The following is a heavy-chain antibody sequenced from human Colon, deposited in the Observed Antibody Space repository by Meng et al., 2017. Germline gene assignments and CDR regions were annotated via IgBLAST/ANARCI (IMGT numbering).Heavy chain of an antibody. CDR2: ISAYNGNT. J-gene: IGHJ5*02. V-gene: IGHV1-18*01. Sequence: GQLVQSGVGEKKPGAAVNVSCKASGYTFTSYDISWVRQAPGQGLEWMGWISAYNGNTNYAQKLQGRVTMTTDTSTSTAYMELRSLRSDDTAVYYCAASSSSWYQNWFDPWGQGTLVTVSS. CDR3: AASSSSWYQNWFDP. CDR1: GYTFTSYD. D-gene: IGHD6-13*01.